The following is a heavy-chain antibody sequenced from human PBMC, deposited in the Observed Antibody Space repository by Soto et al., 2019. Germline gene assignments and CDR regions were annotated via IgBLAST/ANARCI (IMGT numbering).Heavy chain of an antibody. CDR1: GLTFSDHE. D-gene: IGHD3-3*01. V-gene: IGHV3-48*03. CDR2: ISESGGTT. Sequence: GGSLRLSCVVSGLTFSDHEMNWVRQAPGKGPEWVSRISESGGTTSYADSVKGRFTISRDNARDSLYLHMNSLRAEDTAIYYCARDRSLIFAVPPYGMDVWGQGTTVIVSS. J-gene: IGHJ6*02. CDR3: ARDRSLIFAVPPYGMDV.